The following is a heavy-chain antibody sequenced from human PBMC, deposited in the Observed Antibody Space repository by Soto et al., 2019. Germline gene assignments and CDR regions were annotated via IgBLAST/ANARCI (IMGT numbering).Heavy chain of an antibody. D-gene: IGHD1-7*01. CDR2: IYYSGST. CDR3: APSRGGNYLYYYYGMDV. J-gene: IGHJ6*02. Sequence: PSETLSLTCTVSGGSISSSSYYWGWIRQPPGKGLEWIGSIYYSGSTYYNPSLKSRVTISVDASKNQFSLKLSSVTAADTAVYYCAPSRGGNYLYYYYGMDVWGQGTAFTVSS. CDR1: GGSISSSSYY. V-gene: IGHV4-39*01.